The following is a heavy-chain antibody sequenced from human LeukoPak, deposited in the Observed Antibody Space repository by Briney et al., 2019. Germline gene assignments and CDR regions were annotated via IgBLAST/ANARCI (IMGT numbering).Heavy chain of an antibody. Sequence: GSLRLSCAASGFTFSSYSMNWVRQAPGKGLEWVSSISSSSSYIYYADSVKGRFTISRDNAKNSLYLQMNSLRSEDTAVYYCARDLPDYYFDYWGQGTLVTVSS. CDR2: ISSSSSYI. V-gene: IGHV3-21*04. J-gene: IGHJ4*02. D-gene: IGHD1-14*01. CDR3: ARDLPDYYFDY. CDR1: GFTFSSYS.